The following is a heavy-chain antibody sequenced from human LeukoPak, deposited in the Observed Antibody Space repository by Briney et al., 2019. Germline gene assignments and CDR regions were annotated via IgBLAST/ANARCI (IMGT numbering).Heavy chain of an antibody. CDR3: ARGVRGYSSSSDY. D-gene: IGHD6-13*01. CDR2: IFYSGNT. V-gene: IGHV4-59*01. CDR1: GGSISSYY. Sequence: SETLSLTCTVSGGSISSYYWNWIRQPPGKGLEWIGYIFYSGNTRYNPSLRSRVSISVDTSKNQFSLKLSSVTAADTAVYYCARGVRGYSSSSDYWGQGTLVTVSS. J-gene: IGHJ4*02.